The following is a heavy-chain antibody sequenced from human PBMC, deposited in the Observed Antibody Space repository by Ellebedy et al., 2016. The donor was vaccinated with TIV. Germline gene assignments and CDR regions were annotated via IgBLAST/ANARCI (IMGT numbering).Heavy chain of an antibody. Sequence: GESLKISXAASGFTFSSYWMSWVRQAPGKGLEWVANIKQDGSEKYYVDSVKGRFTISRDNAKNSLYLQMNSLRAGDTAVYYCARGAPAAWSHYFDYWGQGTLVTVSS. J-gene: IGHJ4*02. V-gene: IGHV3-7*02. CDR3: ARGAPAAWSHYFDY. CDR1: GFTFSSYW. CDR2: IKQDGSEK. D-gene: IGHD2-2*01.